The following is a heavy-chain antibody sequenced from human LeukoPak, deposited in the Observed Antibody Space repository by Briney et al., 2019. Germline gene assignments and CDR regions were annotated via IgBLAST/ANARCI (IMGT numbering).Heavy chain of an antibody. CDR1: GGSFSDYY. J-gene: IGHJ5*02. D-gene: IGHD1-26*01. V-gene: IGHV4-34*01. CDR3: ARDRRYSGSYYLLRSLDP. CDR2: INHSGST. Sequence: PSETLSLTCAVYGGSFSDYYWSWIRQPPGKGLEWIGEINHSGSTNYNPSLKSRVTISVDTSKNQFSLKLSSVTAADTAVYYCARDRRYSGSYYLLRSLDPWGQGTLVTVSS.